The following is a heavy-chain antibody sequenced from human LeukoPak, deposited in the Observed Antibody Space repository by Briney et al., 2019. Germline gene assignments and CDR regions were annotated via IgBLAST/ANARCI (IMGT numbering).Heavy chain of an antibody. CDR2: ITGNGFET. J-gene: IGHJ4*02. CDR3: AREGLERIFHFDY. D-gene: IGHD1-1*01. CDR1: GFTFDSHA. V-gene: IGHV3-23*01. Sequence: GGSLRLSCAASGFTFDSHAMAWVRQAPGAGLEWVSGITGNGFETFYADPVRGRFTISRDNSKNALYLQMNSLRAEDTALYYCAREGLERIFHFDYWGQGTLVTVSS.